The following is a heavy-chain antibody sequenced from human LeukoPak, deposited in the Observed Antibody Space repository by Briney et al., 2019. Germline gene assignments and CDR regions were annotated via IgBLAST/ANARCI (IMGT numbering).Heavy chain of an antibody. V-gene: IGHV1-69*13. D-gene: IGHD6-13*01. J-gene: IGHJ4*02. CDR1: GGTFSSYA. CDR3: AKKQRGIAAADDY. CDR2: IIPIFGTA. Sequence: SVKVSCKASGGTFSSYAISWVRQAPGQGLEWMGGIIPIFGTANYAQKFQGRVTITADESTSTAYMELSSLRSEDTAVYYCAKKQRGIAAADDYWGQGTLVTVSS.